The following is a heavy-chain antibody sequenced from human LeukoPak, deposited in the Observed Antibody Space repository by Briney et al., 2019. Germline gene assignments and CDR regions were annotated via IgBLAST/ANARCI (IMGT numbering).Heavy chain of an antibody. CDR1: GYTFTRFY. CDR3: ARVNYGGNSDATNNFDY. D-gene: IGHD4-23*01. CDR2: INPSGGST. V-gene: IGHV1-46*01. Sequence: ASVKVSCKASGYTFTRFYIHWVRQAPGQGLEWMGIINPSGGSTSYAQKFQGRVTMTRDTSTSTVYMELSSLRSEDTAVYYCARVNYGGNSDATNNFDYWGQGTLVTVSS. J-gene: IGHJ4*02.